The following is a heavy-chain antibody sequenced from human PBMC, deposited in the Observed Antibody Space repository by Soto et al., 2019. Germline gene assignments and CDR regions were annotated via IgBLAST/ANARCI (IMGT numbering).Heavy chain of an antibody. J-gene: IGHJ4*02. CDR1: GFTFANFA. D-gene: IGHD3-10*01. V-gene: IGHV3-23*01. CDR3: VKGSGSYPDY. Sequence: GSLRLSCAASGFTFANFAMTCVRQAPGKGLEWVSSPSGSGGSTYYADSVKGRFTISRDNSKNTVSLQMSSLRAEDTAVYYCVKGSGSYPDYWGQETLVTVSS. CDR2: PSGSGGST.